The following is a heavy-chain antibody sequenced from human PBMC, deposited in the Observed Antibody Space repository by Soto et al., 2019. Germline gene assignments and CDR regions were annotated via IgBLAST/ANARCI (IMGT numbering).Heavy chain of an antibody. V-gene: IGHV4-34*01. Sequence: PSATLSLTYAVYGGSFSGYYWSWIRQPPGKGVEWIGEINHSGSTNYNPSLKSRVTISVDTSKNQFSLKLSSVTAADTAVYYCAREPPEVPAAISVYYCGMDVWGEGTTVTVSS. CDR1: GGSFSGYY. CDR3: AREPPEVPAAISVYYCGMDV. CDR2: INHSGST. J-gene: IGHJ6*04. D-gene: IGHD2-2*02.